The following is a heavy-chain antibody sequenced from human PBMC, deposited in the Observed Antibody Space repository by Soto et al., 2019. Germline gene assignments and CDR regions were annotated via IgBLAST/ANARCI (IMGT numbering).Heavy chain of an antibody. J-gene: IGHJ3*02. D-gene: IGHD5-12*01. V-gene: IGHV4-61*01. CDR2: IYYSGST. CDR3: ARASLGDGYRNDAFDI. CDR1: GGSVSSGSYY. Sequence: QVQLQESGPGLVKPSETLSLTCTVSGGSVSSGSYYWSWIRQPPGKGLEWIGYIYYSGSTNYNPSLKSRVTISVDTSKNQFSLKLSSVTAADTAVYYCARASLGDGYRNDAFDIWGQGTMVTVFS.